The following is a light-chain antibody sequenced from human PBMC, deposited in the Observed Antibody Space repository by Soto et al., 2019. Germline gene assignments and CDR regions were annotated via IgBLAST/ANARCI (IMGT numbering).Light chain of an antibody. CDR2: DVK. CDR3: CSYAGDYTFV. V-gene: IGLV2-11*01. Sequence: QSALTQPRSVSGSPGQSVTLSCTGTSSDVGGYNYVTWYQQYPGKAPKVMIYDVKTRPSGVPDRFSGSKSGNTASLTISGFQAEDEADYYCCSYAGDYTFVFGTGTKVTVL. CDR1: SSDVGGYNY. J-gene: IGLJ1*01.